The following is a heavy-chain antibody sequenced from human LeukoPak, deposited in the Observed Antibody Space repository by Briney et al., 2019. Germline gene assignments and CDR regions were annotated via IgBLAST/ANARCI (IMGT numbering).Heavy chain of an antibody. CDR2: IIHILGIA. Sequence: RQAPGXGXEWRGGIIHILGIANYAQRFEGRVTITGDKYTSTAYMGVSSVSSEDTAVYYCARERGDYGYYDSSGYYYYFDYWGQGTLVTVSS. CDR3: ARERGDYGYYDSSGYYYYFDY. V-gene: IGHV1-69*10. D-gene: IGHD3-22*01. J-gene: IGHJ4*02.